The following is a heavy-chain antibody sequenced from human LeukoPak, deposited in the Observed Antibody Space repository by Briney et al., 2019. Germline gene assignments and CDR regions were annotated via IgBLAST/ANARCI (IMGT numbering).Heavy chain of an antibody. CDR3: ARGKTSQNIVTRKTYNWFDP. Sequence: GGSLRLSCAASGFTFNNYIMNWVRQAPGKGLEWVSSISSSSDYIYYADSVKGRFTISRDNAKNSLYLQMKSLRAEDTAVYYCARGKTSQNIVTRKTYNWFDPWGQGTLVTVSS. CDR1: GFTFNNYI. J-gene: IGHJ5*02. V-gene: IGHV3-21*01. D-gene: IGHD2/OR15-2a*01. CDR2: ISSSSDYI.